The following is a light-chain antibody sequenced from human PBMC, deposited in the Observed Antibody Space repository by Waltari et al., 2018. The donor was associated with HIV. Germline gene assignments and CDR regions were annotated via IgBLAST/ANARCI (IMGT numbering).Light chain of an antibody. J-gene: IGKJ4*01. V-gene: IGKV1D-12*01. CDR1: QAVSTW. CDR2: AAS. Sequence: DIQMTQSPSSVSASVGDRVTITCRASQAVSTWLAWYKQKPGKAPNLLIYAASSLQSGVSSRFSGSGTGTDFTLTINNLQPEDLATYYCQQANSFPLTFGGGTKVDIK. CDR3: QQANSFPLT.